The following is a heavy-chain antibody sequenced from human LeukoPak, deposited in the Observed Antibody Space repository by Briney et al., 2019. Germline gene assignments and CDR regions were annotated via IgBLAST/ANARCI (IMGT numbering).Heavy chain of an antibody. CDR3: ARGRWVTYYFDY. CDR2: IYYSGST. V-gene: IGHV4-59*01. D-gene: IGHD3-16*01. CDR1: GGSINSYY. Sequence: SETLSLTCTVSGGSINSYYWSWIRQPPGKGLEWIGYIYYSGSTNYNPSLKSRVTTSVDTSKNQFSLKLSSVTAADTAVYYCARGRWVTYYFDYWGQGTLVTVSS. J-gene: IGHJ4*02.